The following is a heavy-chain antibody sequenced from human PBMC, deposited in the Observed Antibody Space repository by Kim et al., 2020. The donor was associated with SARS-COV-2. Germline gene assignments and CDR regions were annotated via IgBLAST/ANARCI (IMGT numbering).Heavy chain of an antibody. CDR1: GFNVTKVY. J-gene: IGHJ1*01. D-gene: IGHD6-6*01. V-gene: IGHV3-53*04. CDR3: ARDPDSSRSSFGL. Sequence: GGSLRLSCAAAGFNVTKVYMSWVRQAPGKGLEWVAGFYVGGSTYYSDFVRGRFTITRHASTNTVELQMSSLRLDDTALYFCARDPDSSRSSFGLWGQGALVTVSS. CDR2: FYVGGST.